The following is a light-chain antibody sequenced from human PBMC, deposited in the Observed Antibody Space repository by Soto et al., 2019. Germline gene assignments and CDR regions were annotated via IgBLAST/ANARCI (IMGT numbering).Light chain of an antibody. J-gene: IGKJ1*01. CDR1: QSVNSR. Sequence: ETVLTQSPGTLSLSPGERATLSCRASQSVNSRLAWYQHKPGQAPRLLIYGASSRATGIPDRFSGSGSGTDFTLTICRLEPEEFAVYYCQQYGSSPWTFGQGTKVDNK. CDR3: QQYGSSPWT. V-gene: IGKV3-20*01. CDR2: GAS.